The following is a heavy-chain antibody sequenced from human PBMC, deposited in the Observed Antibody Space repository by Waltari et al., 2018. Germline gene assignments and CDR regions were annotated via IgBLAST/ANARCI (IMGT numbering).Heavy chain of an antibody. D-gene: IGHD2-15*01. CDR2: MIPIFGTA. CDR1: GGTFSSYA. V-gene: IGHV1-69*01. Sequence: QVQLVQSGAEVKKPGSSVKVSCTASGGTFSSYAISWVRQDPGQGLGWMGGMIPIFGTANYAQKFQGRVTITADESTSTAYMELSSLRSEDTAVYYCARGAAVVVAATQTFDYWGQGTLVTVSS. CDR3: ARGAAVVVAATQTFDY. J-gene: IGHJ4*02.